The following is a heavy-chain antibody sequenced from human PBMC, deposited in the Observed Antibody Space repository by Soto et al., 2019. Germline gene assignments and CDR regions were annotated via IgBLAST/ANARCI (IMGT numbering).Heavy chain of an antibody. J-gene: IGHJ4*02. V-gene: IGHV1-69*01. CDR3: ARELGYGYFAASLLD. Sequence: VQLMQSGAEVKKPGYSVKVSCKASGGTFSSHSINWVRQAPGQGLEWMGGVISLFGTANYAHNFKGRVTITAALSTSTAYRELNSLRSDDTAFYYCARELGYGYFAASLLDWGQGTLVTGSS. CDR2: VISLFGTA. D-gene: IGHD5-12*01. CDR1: GGTFSSHS.